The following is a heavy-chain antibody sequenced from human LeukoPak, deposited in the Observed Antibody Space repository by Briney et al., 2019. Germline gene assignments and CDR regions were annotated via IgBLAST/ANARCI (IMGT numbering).Heavy chain of an antibody. J-gene: IGHJ5*02. CDR1: GFTFSSYS. CDR2: ISSSSSYI. V-gene: IGHV3-21*01. CDR3: ARGAFGWFDP. D-gene: IGHD3-16*01. Sequence: GGSLRLSCAASGFTFSSYSMNWVRQAPGKGLEWVSSISSSSSYIYYADSVKGRFTISRDNAKNSLYLQMNSLRAEYTAVYYCARGAFGWFDPWGQGTLVTVSS.